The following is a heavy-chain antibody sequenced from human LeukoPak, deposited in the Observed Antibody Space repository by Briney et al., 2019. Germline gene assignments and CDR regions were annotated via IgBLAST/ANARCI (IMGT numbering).Heavy chain of an antibody. D-gene: IGHD2-2*01. CDR2: INPNTGGT. J-gene: IGHJ4*02. CDR3: ARDYCSSTSCLFDY. V-gene: IGHV1-2*06. Sequence: ASVKVSCKASGYTFTGYHMHWVRQAPGQGLEWMGRINPNTGGTEYAQKFQGRVTMTRDMSISTAYMDLSRLRSDDTAVYYCARDYCSSTSCLFDYWGQGTLVTVSS. CDR1: GYTFTGYH.